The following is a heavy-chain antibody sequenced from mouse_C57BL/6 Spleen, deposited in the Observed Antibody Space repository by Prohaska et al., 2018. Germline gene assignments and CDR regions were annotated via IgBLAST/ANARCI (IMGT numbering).Heavy chain of an antibody. D-gene: IGHD1-3*01. J-gene: IGHJ2*01. CDR2: IRLKSDNYET. Sequence: EVKLEESGGGLVQPGGSMKLSCVASGFTFSNYWMNWFRQSPEKGLEWVAQIRLKSDNYETHYAESVKGRFTISRDDSKSSVYLQMNNLRAEDTGIYYCTAPAGSSDYWGQGTTLTVSS. CDR3: TAPAGSSDY. V-gene: IGHV6-3*01. CDR1: GFTFSNYW.